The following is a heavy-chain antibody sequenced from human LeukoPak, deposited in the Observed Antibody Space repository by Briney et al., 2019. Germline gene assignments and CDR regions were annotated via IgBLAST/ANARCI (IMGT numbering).Heavy chain of an antibody. D-gene: IGHD5-18*01. CDR3: ARVDTVNYYYYMDV. V-gene: IGHV1-2*02. J-gene: IGHJ6*03. CDR2: INPNSGGT. CDR1: GYTFTGYY. Sequence: ASVKVSCKASGYTFTGYYMHWVRQAPGQGLEWMGWINPNSGGTNYAQKFQGRVTMTRDTSISTAYMELSRLRSDDTAVYYCARVDTVNYYYYMDVWGKGTPVTVSS.